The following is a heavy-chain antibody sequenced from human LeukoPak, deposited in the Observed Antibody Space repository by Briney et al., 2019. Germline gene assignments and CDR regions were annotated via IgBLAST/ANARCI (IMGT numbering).Heavy chain of an antibody. D-gene: IGHD2-2*01. J-gene: IGHJ4*02. Sequence: ASKTLSLTCTVSGYSISSGYYWGWIRQPPGKGLEWIGSIYHSGSTYYNPSLKSRVTISVDTSKNQFSLKLSSVTAADTAVYYCASGTVVPAAPWGYFDYWGQGTLVTVSS. CDR2: IYHSGST. V-gene: IGHV4-38-2*02. CDR3: ASGTVVPAAPWGYFDY. CDR1: GYSISSGYY.